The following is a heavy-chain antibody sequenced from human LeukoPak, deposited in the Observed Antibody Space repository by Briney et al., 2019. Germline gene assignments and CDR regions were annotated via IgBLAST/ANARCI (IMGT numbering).Heavy chain of an antibody. D-gene: IGHD4-17*01. CDR2: IIPIFGTA. Sequence: SVKVSCKASGGTFSSYAISWVRQAPGQGLEWMGGIIPIFGTANYAQKFQGRVTITADKSTSTAYMELSSLRSEDTAVYYCASFLGMPEDYGDYEVSYYYMDVWGKGTTVTVSS. CDR1: GGTFSSYA. CDR3: ASFLGMPEDYGDYEVSYYYMDV. J-gene: IGHJ6*03. V-gene: IGHV1-69*06.